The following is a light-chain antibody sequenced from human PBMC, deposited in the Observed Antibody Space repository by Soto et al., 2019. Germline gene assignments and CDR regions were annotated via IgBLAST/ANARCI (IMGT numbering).Light chain of an antibody. CDR3: HQYNIWPLT. CDR2: DIF. Sequence: TISESLSDRATXSCRASQSVGSDLAWYQQKPGHAARLFIYDIFTRATRVPTRISRSGSGTEFTLTISSLQSEDFAVYYCHQYNIWPLTFTVSTKVEI. CDR1: QSVGSD. J-gene: IGKJ4*01. V-gene: IGKV3D-15*01.